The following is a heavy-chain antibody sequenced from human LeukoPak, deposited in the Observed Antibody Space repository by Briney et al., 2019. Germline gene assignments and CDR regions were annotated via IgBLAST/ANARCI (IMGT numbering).Heavy chain of an antibody. J-gene: IGHJ6*03. CDR3: ARGNRETTIFGVVIGYYYMDV. CDR2: IYYSGST. Sequence: PSETLTLTCSVSGGSISSYYWSWIRQHPGKGLEWIGYIYYSGSTNYNPSLKSRVTISVDTSKNQFSLKLSSVTAADTAVYYCARGNRETTIFGVVIGYYYMDVWGKGTTVTVSS. CDR1: GGSISSYY. D-gene: IGHD3-3*01. V-gene: IGHV4-59*01.